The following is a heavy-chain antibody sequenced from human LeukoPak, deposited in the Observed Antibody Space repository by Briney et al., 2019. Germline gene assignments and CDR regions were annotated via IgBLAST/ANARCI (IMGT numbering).Heavy chain of an antibody. Sequence: SQTLSLTCTVSGGSISSGSYYWSWIRQPAGKGLEWIGRIYTSGSTNYNPSLKSRVTISVGTSKNQFSLKLSSVTAADTAVYYCARTSSGGYNWFDPWGQGTLVTVSS. D-gene: IGHD6-19*01. CDR3: ARTSSGGYNWFDP. CDR1: GGSISSGSYY. V-gene: IGHV4-61*02. J-gene: IGHJ5*02. CDR2: IYTSGST.